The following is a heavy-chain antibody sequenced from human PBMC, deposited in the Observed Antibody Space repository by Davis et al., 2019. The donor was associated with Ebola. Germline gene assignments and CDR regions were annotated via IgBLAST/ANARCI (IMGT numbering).Heavy chain of an antibody. Sequence: GGSLRLSCAASGFTFSGSAMHWVRQASGKGLEWVGRIRSKANSYATAYAASVKGRFTISRDDSKNTAYLQMNSLKTEDTAVYYCSGRDSSGPDYWGQGTLVTVSS. V-gene: IGHV3-73*01. CDR3: SGRDSSGPDY. CDR2: IRSKANSYAT. CDR1: GFTFSGSA. J-gene: IGHJ4*02. D-gene: IGHD6-19*01.